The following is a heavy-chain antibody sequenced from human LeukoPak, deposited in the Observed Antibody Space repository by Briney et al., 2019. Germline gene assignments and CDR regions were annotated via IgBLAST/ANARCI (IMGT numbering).Heavy chain of an antibody. CDR2: IYPRDSDT. D-gene: IGHD5-12*01. V-gene: IGHV5-51*01. J-gene: IGHJ4*02. Sequence: GKPLKIYRKGSRYSLTSYWIGWVRQTPATTLQCMGIIYPRDSDTRYSPSFQGQVTISADKSISTAYLQWSSLKASDTAMYYCARVGQVDIVATNHLWIGYFDYWGQGTLVTVSS. CDR1: RYSLTSYW. CDR3: ARVGQVDIVATNHLWIGYFDY.